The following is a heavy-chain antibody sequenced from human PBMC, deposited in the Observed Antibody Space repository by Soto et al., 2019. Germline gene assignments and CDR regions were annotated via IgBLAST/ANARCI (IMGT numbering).Heavy chain of an antibody. Sequence: GGSLRLSCAASGFTVSSNYMNWVRQAPGKGLGWVSVISSGGSIYYADSVKGRFTISRDNSKNTLNLQMNSLRAEDTAVYYCARESNPGEVGYWGQGTLVTVSS. D-gene: IGHD4-4*01. J-gene: IGHJ4*02. CDR3: ARESNPGEVGY. CDR1: GFTVSSNY. V-gene: IGHV3-66*01. CDR2: ISSGGSI.